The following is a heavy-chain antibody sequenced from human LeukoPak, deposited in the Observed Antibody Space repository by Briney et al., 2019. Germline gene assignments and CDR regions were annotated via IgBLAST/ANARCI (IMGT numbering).Heavy chain of an antibody. CDR3: AREPIWFGEFPVDFDY. D-gene: IGHD3-10*01. J-gene: IGHJ4*02. V-gene: IGHV4-34*11. Sequence: SETLSLTCAVYGGSFSGYYWSWIRQPPGKGLEWIGSIYYSGNTYYNPSLNSRVTISVDTSKNRFSLNLSSVTAADTAVYYCAREPIWFGEFPVDFDYWGQGTLVTVSS. CDR2: IYYSGNT. CDR1: GGSFSGYY.